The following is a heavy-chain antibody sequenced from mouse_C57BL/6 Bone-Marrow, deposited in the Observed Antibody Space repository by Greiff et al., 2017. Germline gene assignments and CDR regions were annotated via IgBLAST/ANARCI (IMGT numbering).Heavy chain of an antibody. Sequence: VHVKQSGPVLVKPGASVKMSCKASGYTFTDYYMNWVKQSHGKSLEWIGVINPYNGGTSYNQKFKGKATLTVDKSSSTAYMELNSLTSEDSAVYYCARRGLGPYYAMDYWGQGTSVTVSS. V-gene: IGHV1-19*01. CDR1: GYTFTDYY. D-gene: IGHD4-1*01. CDR2: INPYNGGT. CDR3: ARRGLGPYYAMDY. J-gene: IGHJ4*01.